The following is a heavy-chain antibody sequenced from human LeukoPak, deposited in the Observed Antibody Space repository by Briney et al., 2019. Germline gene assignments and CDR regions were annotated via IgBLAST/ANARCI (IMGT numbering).Heavy chain of an antibody. CDR1: GFSFSSHG. D-gene: IGHD5-24*01. CDR3: ARDLGNFDRGGSYFAP. J-gene: IGHJ5*02. Sequence: GGSLRLSCAASGFSFSSHGFFWVRQAPGKGLEWVALIWYDGSKKLYADSVKGRFTISRDDSKNTLFLQMNSLRDENTAVYHCARDLGNFDRGGSYFAPWGQGALVTVPS. CDR2: IWYDGSKK. V-gene: IGHV3-33*01.